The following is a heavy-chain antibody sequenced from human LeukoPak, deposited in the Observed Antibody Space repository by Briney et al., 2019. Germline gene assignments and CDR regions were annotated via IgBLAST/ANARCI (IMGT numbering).Heavy chain of an antibody. J-gene: IGHJ5*02. D-gene: IGHD3-10*01. CDR1: GGTFSSYA. CDR2: IIPIFGTA. Sequence: SVKVSCKASGGTFSSYAISWVRQAPGQGLEWMGGIIPIFGTANYAQKFQGRVTITTDESTSTAYMELSSLRSEATAVYYCARVPMVRGVIRPNWFDPWGQGTLVTVSS. CDR3: ARVPMVRGVIRPNWFDP. V-gene: IGHV1-69*05.